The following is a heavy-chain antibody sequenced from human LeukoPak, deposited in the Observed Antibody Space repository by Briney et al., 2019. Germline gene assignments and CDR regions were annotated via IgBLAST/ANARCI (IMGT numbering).Heavy chain of an antibody. CDR3: ARDIAAAGYFDY. CDR2: IYHSGST. J-gene: IGHJ4*02. CDR1: GGSISSSNW. D-gene: IGHD6-13*01. Sequence: SETLSLTCTVSGGSISSSNWWSWIRQPPGKGLEWIGEIYHSGSTNYNPSLKSRVTISVDKSKTQFSLKLSSVTAADTAVYYCARDIAAAGYFDYWGQGTLVTVSS. V-gene: IGHV4-4*02.